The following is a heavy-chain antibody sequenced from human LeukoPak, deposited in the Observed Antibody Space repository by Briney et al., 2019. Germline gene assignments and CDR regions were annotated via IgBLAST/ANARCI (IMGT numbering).Heavy chain of an antibody. CDR1: GITLSNYG. CDR3: AKRGVVIRVILVGFHKEAYYFDS. D-gene: IGHD3-22*01. J-gene: IGHJ4*02. Sequence: GGSLRLSCAVSGITLSNYGMSWVRQAPGKGLEWVPGISGSGGSTNYADSVKGRFTISRDNPKNTLFLQMNSLRAEDTAVYFCAKRGVVIRVILVGFHKEAYYFDSWGQGALVTVSS. CDR2: ISGSGGST. V-gene: IGHV3-23*01.